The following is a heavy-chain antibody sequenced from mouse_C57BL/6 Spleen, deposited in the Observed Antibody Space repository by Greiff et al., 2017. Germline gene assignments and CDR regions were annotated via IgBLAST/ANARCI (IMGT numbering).Heavy chain of an antibody. V-gene: IGHV1-69*01. CDR3: SIHYGKGGAMDY. CDR2: IDPSDSYT. J-gene: IGHJ4*01. D-gene: IGHD1-1*01. Sequence: QVQLQQPGAELVMPGASVKLSCKASGYTFTSYWMHWVKQRPGQGLEWIGKIDPSDSYTNYNQKFKGKSTLTVDKSSSTAYMQLRSLTSEDAAVXYCSIHYGKGGAMDYWGQGTSVTVSS. CDR1: GYTFTSYW.